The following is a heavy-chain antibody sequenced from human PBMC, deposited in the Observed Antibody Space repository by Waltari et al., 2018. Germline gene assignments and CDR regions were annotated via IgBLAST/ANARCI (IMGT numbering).Heavy chain of an antibody. D-gene: IGHD5-12*01. Sequence: QVQLVESGGGVVQPGRSLRLSCAASGFTFSSYGMHWVRQAPGKGLEWVAVISYDGSNKYYADSVKGRFTISRDNSKNTLYLQMNSLRAEDTAVYYCAKDSLLQYSGTRHYYYYYMDVWGKGTTVTVSS. CDR2: ISYDGSNK. CDR1: GFTFSSYG. J-gene: IGHJ6*03. CDR3: AKDSLLQYSGTRHYYYYYMDV. V-gene: IGHV3-30*18.